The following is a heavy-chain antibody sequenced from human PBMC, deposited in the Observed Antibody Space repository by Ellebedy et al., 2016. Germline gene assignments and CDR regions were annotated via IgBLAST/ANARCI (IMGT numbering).Heavy chain of an antibody. Sequence: GGSLRLXXAASGFTFSSYAMSWVRQAPGKGLEWVSSISGSGGATYYGDSVRGRFTISRDNSKNTLYLQMKSLKAEDTAVYFCADGERTYYDYNRPLPWGQGTLVTVSS. D-gene: IGHD3-3*01. J-gene: IGHJ5*02. CDR1: GFTFSSYA. CDR2: ISGSGGAT. CDR3: ADGERTYYDYNRPLP. V-gene: IGHV3-23*01.